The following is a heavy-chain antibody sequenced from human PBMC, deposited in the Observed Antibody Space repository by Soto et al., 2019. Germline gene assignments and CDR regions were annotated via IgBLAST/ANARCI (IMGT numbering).Heavy chain of an antibody. CDR1: GFTFSTYG. V-gene: IGHV3-30*18. D-gene: IGHD6-13*01. CDR2: VSYEGANK. J-gene: IGHJ6*02. CDR3: AKDLGYTSSWPGTIYYKRMDV. Sequence: PGGSLRLPCVTSGFTFSTYGMHWVRQAPGKGPEWVAVVSYEGANKYYGDSVKGRFTISRDNSKNTLYPQMNRLSVEDTAVYFCAKDLGYTSSWPGTIYYKRMDVWGQGTTVTASS.